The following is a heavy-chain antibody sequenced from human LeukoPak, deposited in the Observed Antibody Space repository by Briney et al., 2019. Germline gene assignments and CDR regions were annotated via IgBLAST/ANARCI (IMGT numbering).Heavy chain of an antibody. CDR1: GYSFTSYW. Sequence: GESLKISCKGSGYSFTSYWIGWVRQMPGKGLEWMGIIYPGDSDTSYSPSFQGQVTISADKSISTAYLQWSSLKASDTAMYYCARRGGYCSSTGCYLWFDPWGQGTLVTASS. J-gene: IGHJ5*02. CDR3: ARRGGYCSSTGCYLWFDP. D-gene: IGHD2-2*01. V-gene: IGHV5-51*01. CDR2: IYPGDSDT.